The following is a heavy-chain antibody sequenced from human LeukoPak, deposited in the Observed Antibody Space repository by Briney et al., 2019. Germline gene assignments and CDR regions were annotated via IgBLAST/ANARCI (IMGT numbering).Heavy chain of an antibody. Sequence: SETLSLTCTASGASIRIPEGNWIPQPPGKGLEGMGYISHSDRSTYNPSLNTRVTISIDTSKNQFSLKLSSVTAADAAVYYCARGGGCRSTSCDFDHWGQGTLVTVSS. CDR3: ARGGGCRSTSCDFDH. D-gene: IGHD2-2*01. V-gene: IGHV4-59*11. CDR1: GASIRIPE. CDR2: ISHSDRS. J-gene: IGHJ4*02.